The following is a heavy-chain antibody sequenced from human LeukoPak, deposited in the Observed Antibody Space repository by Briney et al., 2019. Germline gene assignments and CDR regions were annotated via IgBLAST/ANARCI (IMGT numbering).Heavy chain of an antibody. J-gene: IGHJ5*02. D-gene: IGHD2-8*01. V-gene: IGHV4-34*01. CDR1: GGSFSGYY. CDR3: ARARSWSLNWFDP. CDR2: INHSGST. Sequence: MPSETLSLTCAVYGGSFSGYYWSWIRQPPGKGLEWIGEINHSGSTNYNPSLKSRVTISVDTSKNQFSLKLSSVTAADTAVYYCARARSWSLNWFDPWGQGTLVTVSS.